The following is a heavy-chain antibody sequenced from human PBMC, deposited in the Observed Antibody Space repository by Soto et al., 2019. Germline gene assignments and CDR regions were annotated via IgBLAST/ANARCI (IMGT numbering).Heavy chain of an antibody. D-gene: IGHD5-12*01. Sequence: PGGSLRLSCAASGFTFSSYWMHWVRQAPGKGLVWVSRINSDGSSTSYADSVKGRFTISRDNAKNTLYLQMNSLRAEDTAVYYCLSGYTRKDYYGMDVWGQGTMVIVSS. J-gene: IGHJ6*02. CDR1: GFTFSSYW. V-gene: IGHV3-74*01. CDR2: INSDGSST. CDR3: LSGYTRKDYYGMDV.